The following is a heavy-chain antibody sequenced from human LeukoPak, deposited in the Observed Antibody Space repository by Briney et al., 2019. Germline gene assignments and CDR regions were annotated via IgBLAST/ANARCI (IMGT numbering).Heavy chain of an antibody. CDR1: GFTFSSYA. CDR3: ASAYSGYDYPHFYFDY. D-gene: IGHD5-12*01. Sequence: GGSLRLSCAASGFTFSSYAMSWVRQPPGKGLEWVSAISGSGGSTYYADSVKGRFTISRDNSKNTLYLQMNSLRAEDTAVYYCASAYSGYDYPHFYFDYWGQGTLVTVSS. J-gene: IGHJ4*02. V-gene: IGHV3-23*01. CDR2: ISGSGGST.